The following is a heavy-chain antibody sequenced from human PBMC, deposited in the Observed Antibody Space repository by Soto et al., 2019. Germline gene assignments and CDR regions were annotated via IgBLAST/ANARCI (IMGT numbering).Heavy chain of an antibody. Sequence: GSLRLSCAASVFTFSSYSMNWVRQAPGKGLEWVSFISSGSSYIYYADSVKGRFTVSRKNAKNSLYLQMNSLRVEDTAVYYCARDSPQRHFDYWGQGTLVTVSS. CDR2: ISSGSSYI. D-gene: IGHD6-25*01. J-gene: IGHJ4*02. CDR3: ARDSPQRHFDY. CDR1: VFTFSSYS. V-gene: IGHV3-21*01.